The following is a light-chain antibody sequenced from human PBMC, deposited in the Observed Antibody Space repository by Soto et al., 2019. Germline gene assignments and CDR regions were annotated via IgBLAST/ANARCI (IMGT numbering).Light chain of an antibody. J-gene: IGKJ1*01. CDR3: QQYNTYSWT. V-gene: IGKV1-5*01. CDR1: QSITNW. CDR2: DAS. Sequence: DIQMTQSPSTLSASVGDRVTITCRASQSITNWLAWYQQKPGKPPKVLIYDASRLESGVPGRFSGSGSGTEFTLTISSLQPDDFATYYCQQYNTYSWTFGQGTKVE.